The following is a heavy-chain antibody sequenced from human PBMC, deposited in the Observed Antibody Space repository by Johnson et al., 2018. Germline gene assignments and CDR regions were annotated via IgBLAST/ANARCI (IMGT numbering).Heavy chain of an antibody. D-gene: IGHD2-8*02. CDR1: GFTFSSYA. CDR3: TKKFSDNKRYWDV. Sequence: VQLGEAGGGLVQHGGSLRLCCAASGFTFSSYAMYWVRQAPGKGLEWVSSISGSGDSTHYADSVKGRFTSSRDNFENTLYLQMNSLRAEDTAVYYCTKKFSDNKRYWDVWGQGTTVSVSS. V-gene: IGHV3-23*04. J-gene: IGHJ6*02. CDR2: ISGSGDST.